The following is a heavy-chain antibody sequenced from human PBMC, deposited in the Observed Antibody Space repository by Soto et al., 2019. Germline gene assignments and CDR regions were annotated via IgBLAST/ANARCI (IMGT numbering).Heavy chain of an antibody. D-gene: IGHD6-13*01. CDR3: ARVGYSSSW. V-gene: IGHV4-34*01. CDR2: INHSGST. J-gene: IGHJ4*02. Sequence: NPSETLSLTCAVYGGSFSGYYWSWIRQPPGKGLEWIGEINHSGSTNYNPSLKSRVTISVDTSKNQFSLKLNSVTAADTAVYYCARVGYSSSWWGQGTLVTVSS. CDR1: GGSFSGYY.